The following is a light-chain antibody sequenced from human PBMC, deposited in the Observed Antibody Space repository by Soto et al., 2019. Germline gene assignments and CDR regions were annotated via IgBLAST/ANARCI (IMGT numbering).Light chain of an antibody. CDR2: KTS. Sequence: DIQMTQSPSTLSASLGDRVTITCRASQSIGVWLAWYQQKPGTAPKLLIYKTSTLDSGVPLRFSGSGSGTEFTLTIISLQPDDFATYYCQQYINYFRTFGQGTKVDIK. CDR1: QSIGVW. V-gene: IGKV1-5*03. J-gene: IGKJ1*01. CDR3: QQYINYFRT.